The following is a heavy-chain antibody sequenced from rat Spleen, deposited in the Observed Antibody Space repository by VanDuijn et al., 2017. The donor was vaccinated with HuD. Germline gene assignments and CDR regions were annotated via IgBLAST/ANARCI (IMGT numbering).Heavy chain of an antibody. J-gene: IGHJ2*01. CDR3: AREFDYFDY. V-gene: IGHV5-25*01. Sequence: EVQLVESGGGLVQPGRSMKLSCAASGFTFSNYDMAWVRQAPTKGLEWVASINTGGGNTYYRDSVKGRFTISRDNAKSILYLQMDSLRSEDTATYYCAREFDYFDYWGQGVMVTVSS. CDR2: INTGGGNT. CDR1: GFTFSNYD.